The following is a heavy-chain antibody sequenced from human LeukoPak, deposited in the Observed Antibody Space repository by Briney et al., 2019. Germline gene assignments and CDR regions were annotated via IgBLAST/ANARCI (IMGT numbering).Heavy chain of an antibody. J-gene: IGHJ4*02. V-gene: IGHV1-69*05. CDR1: GFTFSGYY. Sequence: SVKVSCEDSGFTFSGYYMQWVRQAPGQGLEWMGGIIPIFGTANYAQKFQGRVTITTDESTSTAYMELSSLRSEDTAVYYCARDADRHYYGSGSYFVYWGQGTLVTVSS. CDR3: ARDADRHYYGSGSYFVY. CDR2: IIPIFGTA. D-gene: IGHD3-10*01.